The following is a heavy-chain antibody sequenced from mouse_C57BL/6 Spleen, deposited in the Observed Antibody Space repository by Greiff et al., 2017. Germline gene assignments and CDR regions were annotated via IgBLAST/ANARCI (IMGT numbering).Heavy chain of an antibody. J-gene: IGHJ2*01. V-gene: IGHV1-69*01. CDR2: IDPSDSYT. CDR1: GYTFTSYW. D-gene: IGHD2-3*01. CDR3: ARSDGYFDY. Sequence: QVQLQQPGAELVMPGASVKLSCKASGYTFTSYWMHWVKQRPGQGLGWIGEIDPSDSYTNYNQKFKGKSTLTVDKSSSTAYMQLSSLTSEDSAVYYCARSDGYFDYWGQGTTLTVSS.